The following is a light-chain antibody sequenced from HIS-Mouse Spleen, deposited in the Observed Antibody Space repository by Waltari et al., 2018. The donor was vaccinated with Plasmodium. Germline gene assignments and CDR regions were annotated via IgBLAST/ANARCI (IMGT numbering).Light chain of an antibody. CDR3: AAWDDSLNGYV. CDR1: SPNIGSNT. CDR2: SNN. J-gene: IGLJ1*01. V-gene: IGLV1-44*01. Sequence: QSVLTPPPSASGTPGQGVTISCSGSSPNIGSNTVNWYQQLPGTAPKLLIYSNNPRPSGVPDRFSGSKSGTSASLAISGLQSEDEADYYCAAWDDSLNGYVFGTGTKVTVL.